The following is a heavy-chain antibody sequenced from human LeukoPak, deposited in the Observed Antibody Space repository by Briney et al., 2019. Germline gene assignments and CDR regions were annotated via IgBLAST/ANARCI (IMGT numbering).Heavy chain of an antibody. D-gene: IGHD6-19*01. J-gene: IGHJ4*02. CDR2: IYTWGNN. CDR3: ARGEYVAVAGTLIFDY. Sequence: SEALSLTCMVSGGCISRWSYHGLGIREPGGKALEGSGHIYTWGNNIHNPPHESRVHIPVATSKNPSYLKLSSVTAADTAVYYGARGEYVAVAGTLIFDYWGQGTLVTVSS. CDR1: GGCISRWSYH. V-gene: IGHV4-61*09.